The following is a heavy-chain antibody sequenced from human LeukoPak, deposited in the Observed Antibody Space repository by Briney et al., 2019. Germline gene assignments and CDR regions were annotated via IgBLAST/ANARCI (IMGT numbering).Heavy chain of an antibody. Sequence: SETLSLTCTVSGGSISSSSYYWGWIRQPPGKGLEWIGSIYYSGSTYYNPSLKSRVTISVDTSKNQFSLKLSSVTAADTAVYYCARVIAARQWRGAFDIWGQGTMVTVSS. D-gene: IGHD6-6*01. CDR3: ARVIAARQWRGAFDI. J-gene: IGHJ3*02. CDR2: IYYSGST. V-gene: IGHV4-39*07. CDR1: GGSISSSSYY.